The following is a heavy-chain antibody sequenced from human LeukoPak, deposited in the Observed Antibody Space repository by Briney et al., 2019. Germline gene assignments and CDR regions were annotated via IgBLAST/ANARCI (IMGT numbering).Heavy chain of an antibody. J-gene: IGHJ4*02. Sequence: GGSLRLSCAASGFTFSSYGMHWVRQAPGKGLEWVAVIWYDGSNKYYADSVKGRFTISRDNSKNTLYLQMNSLRAEDTAVYYCARDRFGVPAAPPSYWGQGTLVTVSS. CDR2: IWYDGSNK. V-gene: IGHV3-33*01. CDR1: GFTFSSYG. D-gene: IGHD2-2*01. CDR3: ARDRFGVPAAPPSY.